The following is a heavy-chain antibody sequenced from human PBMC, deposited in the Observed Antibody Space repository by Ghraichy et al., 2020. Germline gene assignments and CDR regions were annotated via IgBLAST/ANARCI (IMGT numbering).Heavy chain of an antibody. J-gene: IGHJ4*02. Sequence: GESLNISCAASGFTFSSYAMSWVRQAPGKGLEWVSAISGSGGSTYYADSVKGRFTISRDNSKNTLYLQMNSLRAEDTAVYYCAKRRDYYDSSGYYYFDYWGQGTLVTVSS. CDR1: GFTFSSYA. CDR2: ISGSGGST. D-gene: IGHD3-22*01. V-gene: IGHV3-23*01. CDR3: AKRRDYYDSSGYYYFDY.